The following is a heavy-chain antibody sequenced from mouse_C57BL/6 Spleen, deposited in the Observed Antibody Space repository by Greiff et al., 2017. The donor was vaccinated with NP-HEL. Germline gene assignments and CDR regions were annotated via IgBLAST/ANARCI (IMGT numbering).Heavy chain of an antibody. Sequence: QVQLQQSGAELAKPGASVKLSCKASGYTFTSYWMHWVKQRPGQGLEWIGYINPSSGYTKYNQKFKDKATLTADKSSSTAYMQLSSLTYEDSAVYYCATLLYQKDWYFDVWGTGTTVTVSS. J-gene: IGHJ1*03. CDR2: INPSSGYT. CDR3: ATLLYQKDWYFDV. CDR1: GYTFTSYW. D-gene: IGHD2-12*01. V-gene: IGHV1-7*01.